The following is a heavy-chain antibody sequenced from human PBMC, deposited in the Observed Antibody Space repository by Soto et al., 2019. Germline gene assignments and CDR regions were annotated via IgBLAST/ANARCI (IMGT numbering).Heavy chain of an antibody. V-gene: IGHV3-30-3*01. CDR3: ARDKRDPYGDYVDY. CDR2: ISYGDGNIK. D-gene: IGHD4-17*01. J-gene: IGHJ4*02. CDR1: GFTFSSYA. Sequence: PGGSLRLSSAASGFTFSSYAMHRVRQAPGKGLEWVAVISYGDGNIKYYADSVKGRFTIYRDNSKSTLYLQMNSLRAEDTAVYYCARDKRDPYGDYVDYWGQGTLVTVSS.